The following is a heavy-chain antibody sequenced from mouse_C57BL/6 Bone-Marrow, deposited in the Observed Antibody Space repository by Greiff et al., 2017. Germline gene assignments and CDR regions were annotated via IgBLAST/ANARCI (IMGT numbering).Heavy chain of an antibody. Sequence: VQLQQPGAELVKPGASVKVSCKASGYTFTSYWMHWVKQRPGQGLEWIGRIHPSDSDTNYNQKFKGKATLTVDTSSSTAYMQLSSLTSEDSAVYYCAIGYDDDGGGYYFDYWGQGTTLTVSS. D-gene: IGHD2-4*01. CDR2: IHPSDSDT. CDR1: GYTFTSYW. V-gene: IGHV1-74*01. CDR3: AIGYDDDGGGYYFDY. J-gene: IGHJ2*01.